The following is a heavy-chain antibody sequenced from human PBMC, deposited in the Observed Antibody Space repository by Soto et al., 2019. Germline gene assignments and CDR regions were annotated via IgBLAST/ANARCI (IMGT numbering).Heavy chain of an antibody. J-gene: IGHJ5*02. Sequence: GASVKVSCKASGHTLSGHSMHWVRQAPGQGLEWMGRIIPIIGIINYAQKFQGRVTISADKFTGTAYMELTGLRSDDTAVYYCAGDPDSHYNDSHASSYPWGQGTLVTVSS. CDR1: GHTLSGHS. V-gene: IGHV1-69*04. CDR3: AGDPDSHYNDSHASSYP. D-gene: IGHD4-4*01. CDR2: IIPIIGII.